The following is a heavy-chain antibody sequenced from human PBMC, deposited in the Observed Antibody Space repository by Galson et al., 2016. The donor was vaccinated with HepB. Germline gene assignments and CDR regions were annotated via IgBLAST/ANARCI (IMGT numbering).Heavy chain of an antibody. CDR3: AREGFGGFDI. Sequence: SLRLSCAASGYTFSSYAMSWVRQAPGKGLEWVSAMGGSGGTTSYADSVKGRFTVSRDNAKNSLYLQMNSLRAEDTAVYYCAREGFGGFDIWGQGTLVTVSS. CDR1: GYTFSSYA. CDR2: MGGSGGTT. D-gene: IGHD4-23*01. V-gene: IGHV3-23*01. J-gene: IGHJ3*02.